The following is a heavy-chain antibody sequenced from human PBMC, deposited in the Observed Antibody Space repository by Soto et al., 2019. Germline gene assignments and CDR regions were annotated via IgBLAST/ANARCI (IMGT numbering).Heavy chain of an antibody. CDR3: ARGAARYDFWSGYSLAYYYYYGMDV. J-gene: IGHJ6*02. D-gene: IGHD3-3*01. Sequence: QVQLVQSGAEVRKPGSSVRVSCKASGGSFNRHTISWVRQAPGQGLEWMGGIIPIFGTANHAQKFQGRVTIIADESTSTVYMELSSLRSDDTAIYYCARGAARYDFWSGYSLAYYYYYGMDVWGQGTTVTVSS. CDR1: GGSFNRHT. CDR2: IIPIFGTA. V-gene: IGHV1-69*01.